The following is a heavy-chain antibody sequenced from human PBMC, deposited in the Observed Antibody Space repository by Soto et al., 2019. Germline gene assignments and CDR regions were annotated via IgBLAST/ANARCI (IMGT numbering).Heavy chain of an antibody. J-gene: IGHJ6*02. D-gene: IGHD6-19*01. Sequence: SETLSLTCTVSGGSISSSSYYWGWIRQPPGKGLEWIGSIYYSGSTYYNPSLKSRVTISVDTSKNQFSLKLSSVTAADTAVYYCARDSRSSGWFSRVYYYYGMDVWGQGTTVTVSS. CDR2: IYYSGST. CDR1: GGSISSSSYY. V-gene: IGHV4-39*02. CDR3: ARDSRSSGWFSRVYYYYGMDV.